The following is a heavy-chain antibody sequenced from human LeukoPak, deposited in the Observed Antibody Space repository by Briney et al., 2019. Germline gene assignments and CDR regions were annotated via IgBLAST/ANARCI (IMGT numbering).Heavy chain of an antibody. V-gene: IGHV5-51*01. Sequence: PGESLKISCKGSGYSFTRYWIGWVRQMPGKGLEWMGIIYPGDSDTRYSPSFQGQFTISADKSISNAYLQWSSLKASDTAMYYCARHRGQLGYCTNGVCYHYYMDVWGKGTTVTVSS. CDR1: GYSFTRYW. J-gene: IGHJ6*03. D-gene: IGHD2-8*01. CDR2: IYPGDSDT. CDR3: ARHRGQLGYCTNGVCYHYYMDV.